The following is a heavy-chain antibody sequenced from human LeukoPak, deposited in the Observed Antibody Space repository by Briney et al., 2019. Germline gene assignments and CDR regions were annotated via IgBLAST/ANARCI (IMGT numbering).Heavy chain of an antibody. CDR2: IYPGDSDT. CDR3: ARLRRHFYMDTAMVRGYYFDY. Sequence: GESLKISCKGSGYSLTSYWIGWVRQMPGKGLEWMGIIYPGDSDTRYSPSFQGQVTISADKSISTAYLQWSSLKASDTAMYYCARLRRHFYMDTAMVRGYYFDYWGQGTLVSVSS. D-gene: IGHD5-18*01. V-gene: IGHV5-51*01. CDR1: GYSLTSYW. J-gene: IGHJ4*02.